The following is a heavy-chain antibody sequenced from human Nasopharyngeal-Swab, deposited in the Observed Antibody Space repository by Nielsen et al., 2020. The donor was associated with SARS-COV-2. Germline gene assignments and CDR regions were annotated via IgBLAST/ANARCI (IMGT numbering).Heavy chain of an antibody. CDR3: ARRAYCSGGSCYSPYYYYMDV. CDR1: GYSFTSYW. Sequence: GGSLRLSCKGPGYSFTSYWISWVRQMPGKGLEWMGRIDPSDSYTNYSPSFQGHVTISAGKSISTAYLQWSSLKASDTAMYYCARRAYCSGGSCYSPYYYYMDVWGKGTTVTVSS. D-gene: IGHD2-15*01. J-gene: IGHJ6*03. CDR2: IDPSDSYT. V-gene: IGHV5-10-1*01.